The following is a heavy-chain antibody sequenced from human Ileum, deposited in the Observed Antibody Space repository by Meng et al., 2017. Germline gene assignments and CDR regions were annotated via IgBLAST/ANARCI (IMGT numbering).Heavy chain of an antibody. V-gene: IGHV3-74*01. CDR2: IKPDGTSG. CDR1: GFSFSDYW. CDR3: ARGVSDRYGYFDL. D-gene: IGHD1-26*01. J-gene: IGHJ2*01. Sequence: LVGSGGVLFQPGGSLRLSCTTSGFSFSDYWMHWVRQAPGKGLVWVSRIKPDGTSGFYADSVRGRFTISRDNTGNTLYLQLNSLRDEDTAVYYCARGVSDRYGYFDLWGRGTLVTVSS.